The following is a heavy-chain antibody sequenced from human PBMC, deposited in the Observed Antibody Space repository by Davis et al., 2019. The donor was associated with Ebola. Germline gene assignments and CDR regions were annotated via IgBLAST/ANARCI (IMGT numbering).Heavy chain of an antibody. CDR3: ARESEIVVIPAAIQNYGMDV. D-gene: IGHD2-2*02. Sequence: ESLKISCAASGFTFSSSGMHWIRQPPGKGLEWIGEINHSGSTNYNPSLKSRVTISVDTSKNQFSLKLTSVTAADTAVYYCARESEIVVIPAAIQNYGMDVWGQGTTVTVSS. V-gene: IGHV4-34*01. CDR2: INHSGST. J-gene: IGHJ6*02. CDR1: GFTFSSSG.